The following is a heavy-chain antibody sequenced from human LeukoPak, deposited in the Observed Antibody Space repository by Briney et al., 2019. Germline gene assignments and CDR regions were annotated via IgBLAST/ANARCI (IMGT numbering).Heavy chain of an antibody. Sequence: PSETLSFTCAVYGGSFSGYYWSWIRQPPGKGLEWIGEINHSGSTNYNPSLKSRVTISVDTSKNQFSLKLSSVTAADTAVYYCARLPYYYDSSGYYYRGGGLDYWGQGTLVTVSS. CDR1: GGSFSGYY. J-gene: IGHJ4*02. V-gene: IGHV4-34*01. CDR3: ARLPYYYDSSGYYYRGGGLDY. D-gene: IGHD3-22*01. CDR2: INHSGST.